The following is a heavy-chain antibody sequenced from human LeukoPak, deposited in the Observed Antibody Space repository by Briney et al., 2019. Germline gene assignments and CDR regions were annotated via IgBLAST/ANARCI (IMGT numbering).Heavy chain of an antibody. CDR1: GGSISNFY. CDR3: TRGRYCSGNSCFGNDY. CDR2: IYSSGST. V-gene: IGHV4-4*07. J-gene: IGHJ4*02. Sequence: SETLSLTCTVSGGSISNFYWSWIRQPAGKTLEWIGRIYSSGSTNYNPSLKSRVTMSLDTSKNQFSLKLSSVTAADTAVYYCTRGRYCSGNSCFGNDYWGQGTLVTVSS. D-gene: IGHD2-15*01.